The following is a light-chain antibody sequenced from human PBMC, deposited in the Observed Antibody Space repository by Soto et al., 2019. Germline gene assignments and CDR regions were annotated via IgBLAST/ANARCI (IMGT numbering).Light chain of an antibody. J-gene: IGKJ1*01. Sequence: DIQVTQSPSTLSASEGDRVTITCRASESIGNWLAWYQQKPGQAPNLLIYEASNLESGVPSRFSGSGSGTEFTLTISNLQPDDFATYFCQQYNNYPRTFGQGTKVDIK. CDR1: ESIGNW. CDR3: QQYNNYPRT. V-gene: IGKV1-5*03. CDR2: EAS.